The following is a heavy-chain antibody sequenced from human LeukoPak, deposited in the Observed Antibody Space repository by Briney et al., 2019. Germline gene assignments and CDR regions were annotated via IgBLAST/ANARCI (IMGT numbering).Heavy chain of an antibody. V-gene: IGHV3-21*01. J-gene: IGHJ5*02. CDR1: GFTFSSYS. CDR3: ARDRSPHQLGPNWFDP. CDR2: ISSSSSYI. Sequence: GGSLRLSCAASGFTFSSYSMNWVRQAPGKGLEWVSSISSSSSYIYYADSVKGRFTISRDNAKNSLYLQMNSLRAEDTAVYYCARDRSPHQLGPNWFDPWGQGTLVTVSS. D-gene: IGHD2-2*01.